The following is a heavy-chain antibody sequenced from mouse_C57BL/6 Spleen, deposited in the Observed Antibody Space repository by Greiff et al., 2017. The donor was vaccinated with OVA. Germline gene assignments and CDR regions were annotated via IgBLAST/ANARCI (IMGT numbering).Heavy chain of an antibody. J-gene: IGHJ2*01. V-gene: IGHV1-64*01. CDR3: ARTKLLRYYFDY. Sequence: QVQLQQSGAELVKPGASVKLSCKASGYTFTSYWMHWVKQRPGQGLEWIGMIHPNSGSTNYNEKFKSKATLTVDKSSSTAYMQLSSLTSEDSAVYYCARTKLLRYYFDYWGQGTTLTVSS. CDR1: GYTFTSYW. D-gene: IGHD1-1*01. CDR2: IHPNSGST.